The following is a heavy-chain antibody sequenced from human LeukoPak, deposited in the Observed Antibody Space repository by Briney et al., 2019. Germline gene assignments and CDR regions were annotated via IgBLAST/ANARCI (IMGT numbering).Heavy chain of an antibody. CDR3: ARDGVRDGLYFDR. CDR2: VGVSGTDT. D-gene: IGHD5-24*01. CDR1: GFTFSSYW. V-gene: IGHV3-21*01. J-gene: IGHJ4*02. Sequence: GGSLRLSCAASGFTFSSYWMSWVRQAPGKGLEWVSSVGVSGTDTYYADSVKGRFTISRDNAKNSLYLQMNSLRDEDTAVYSCARDGVRDGLYFDRWGQGTLVTVSS.